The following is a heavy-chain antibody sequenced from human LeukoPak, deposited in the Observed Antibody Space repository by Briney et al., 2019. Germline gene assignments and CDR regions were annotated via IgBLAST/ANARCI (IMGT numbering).Heavy chain of an antibody. Sequence: SGGSLRLSCEASGFTFSSYWMSWVRQAPGKGLEWVANIKTDGSEKYYVDSVKGRFTISRDNAKNSLYLQMNSLRAEDTAVYYCAKGSAAGRPYYFDYWGQGTLVTVSS. CDR3: AKGSAAGRPYYFDY. J-gene: IGHJ4*02. CDR2: IKTDGSEK. CDR1: GFTFSSYW. V-gene: IGHV3-7*03. D-gene: IGHD6-25*01.